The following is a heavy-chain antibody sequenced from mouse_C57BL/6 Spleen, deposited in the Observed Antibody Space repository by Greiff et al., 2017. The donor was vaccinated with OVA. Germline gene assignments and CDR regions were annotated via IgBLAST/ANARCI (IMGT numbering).Heavy chain of an antibody. J-gene: IGHJ4*01. V-gene: IGHV2-6*03. CDR3: ASSYGNYLYAMDY. CDR1: GFSLTSSG. Sequence: VNVVESGPGLVAPSQSLSITCTVSGFSLTSSGVHWVRQPPGKGLEWLVVIWSDGSTTYNSALKSRLSISKDNSKSQVFLKMNSLQTDDTAMYYCASSYGNYLYAMDYWGQGTSVTVSS. D-gene: IGHD2-1*01. CDR2: IWSDGST.